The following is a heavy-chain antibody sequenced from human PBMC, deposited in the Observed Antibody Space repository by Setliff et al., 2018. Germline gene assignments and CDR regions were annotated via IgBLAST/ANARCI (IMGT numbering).Heavy chain of an antibody. CDR2: ISWNSDTI. Sequence: PGGSLRLSCAASGFSFDDYATHWVRQAPGKGLEWVSGISWNSDTIGYADSVKGRFTISRDNAKKSLYLQMNSLRAEDMALYYCARDSAYSSRTSGMDVWGQGTTVTVSS. CDR1: GFSFDDYA. CDR3: ARDSAYSSRTSGMDV. D-gene: IGHD6-13*01. J-gene: IGHJ6*02. V-gene: IGHV3-9*03.